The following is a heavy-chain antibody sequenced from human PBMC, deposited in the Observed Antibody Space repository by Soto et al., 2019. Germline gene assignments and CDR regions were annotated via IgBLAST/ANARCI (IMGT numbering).Heavy chain of an antibody. Sequence: KPSETLSLTCTVSGGSISSSSYYWGWIRQPPGKGLEWIGSIYYSGSTYYNPSLKSRVTISVDTSKNQFSLKLSSVTAADTAVYYCARPPLVPSIRFLEWFPPHYYYYGMDVWGQGTTVTVS. D-gene: IGHD3-3*01. CDR1: GGSISSSSYY. CDR3: ARPPLVPSIRFLEWFPPHYYYYGMDV. V-gene: IGHV4-39*01. CDR2: IYYSGST. J-gene: IGHJ6*02.